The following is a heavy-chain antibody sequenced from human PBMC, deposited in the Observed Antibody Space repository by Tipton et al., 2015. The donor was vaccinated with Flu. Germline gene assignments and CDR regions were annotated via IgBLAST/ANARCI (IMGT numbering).Heavy chain of an antibody. D-gene: IGHD3-22*01. CDR3: AKLVYFDSSGYYRYYFDY. J-gene: IGHJ4*02. V-gene: IGHV4-38-2*02. CDR1: GYSISSGYY. CDR2: IYHIGSP. Sequence: TLSLTCTVSGYSISSGYYWGWIRQPPGKGLEWIGTIYHIGSPYYNSSLKSRLTISVDTSKNQFSLRLTSVTAADTAVYYCAKLVYFDSSGYYRYYFDYWGQGTLVTVST.